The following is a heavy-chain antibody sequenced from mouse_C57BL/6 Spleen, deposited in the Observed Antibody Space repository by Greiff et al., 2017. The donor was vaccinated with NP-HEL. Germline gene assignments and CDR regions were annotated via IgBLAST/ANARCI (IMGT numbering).Heavy chain of an antibody. CDR1: GYTFTDYN. CDR2: INPNNGGT. D-gene: IGHD2-5*01. V-gene: IGHV1-18*01. Sequence: VQLQQSGPELVKPGASVKIPCKASGYTFTDYNMDWVKQSHGKSLEWIGDINPNNGGTNYNQKFKGKATLTVDKSSSTAYMELRSLTSEDTAVYYCARGGYSNFYYAMDYWGQGTSVTVSS. CDR3: ARGGYSNFYYAMDY. J-gene: IGHJ4*01.